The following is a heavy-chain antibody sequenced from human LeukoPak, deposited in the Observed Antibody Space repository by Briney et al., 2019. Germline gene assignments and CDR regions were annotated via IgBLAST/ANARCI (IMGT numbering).Heavy chain of an antibody. J-gene: IGHJ6*02. V-gene: IGHV5-51*03. CDR1: GYSFTSYW. CDR3: ARLRAVPKNYDFWSGYADSYGMDV. CDR2: IYPSDSDT. Sequence: GESLKISCKGSGYSFTSYWIGWVRQMPGKGLEWMGIIYPSDSDTRYSPSFQGQVTISADKSISTAYLQWSSLKASDTAMYYCARLRAVPKNYDFWSGYADSYGMDVWGQGTTVTVSS. D-gene: IGHD3-3*01.